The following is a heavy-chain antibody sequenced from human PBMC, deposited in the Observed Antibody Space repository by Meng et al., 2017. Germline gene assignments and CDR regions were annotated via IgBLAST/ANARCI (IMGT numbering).Heavy chain of an antibody. CDR1: GYTFTSYA. J-gene: IGHJ4*02. Sequence: QGQVVQSGAEVKEPGASVKVSCKASGYTFTSYAMHWVRQAPGQSLEWMGWLNAGNGDTKYSQKFQGRVTITRDSSASTAYMELSSLRSEDTAVYYCARDLGAGVVTAINYWGQGTLVTVSS. CDR3: ARDLGAGVVTAINY. D-gene: IGHD2-21*02. CDR2: LNAGNGDT. V-gene: IGHV1-3*01.